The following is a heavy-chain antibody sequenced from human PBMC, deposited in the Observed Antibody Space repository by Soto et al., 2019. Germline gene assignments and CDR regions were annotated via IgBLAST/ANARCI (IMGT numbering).Heavy chain of an antibody. J-gene: IGHJ4*02. CDR2: IYPGDSDT. CDR1: GYNFITYW. Sequence: GESLKISCKGSGYNFITYWIVWVRQMPGKGLEWMGIIYPGDSDTRYSPSFQGQVTISADKSISTAYLQWSSLKASDTGIYYCARRSTYCTSTSCYFDYWGQGTLVTVSS. D-gene: IGHD2-2*01. CDR3: ARRSTYCTSTSCYFDY. V-gene: IGHV5-51*01.